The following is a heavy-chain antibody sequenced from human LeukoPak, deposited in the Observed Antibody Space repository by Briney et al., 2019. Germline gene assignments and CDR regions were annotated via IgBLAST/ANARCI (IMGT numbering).Heavy chain of an antibody. D-gene: IGHD2-2*01. Sequence: PGGSLRLSCAASGFTFSSYAMSWVRQAPGKGLEWVSAISGSGGSTYYADSVKGRFTISRDNSKNSLYLQMNSLRAEDTAVYYCAKGSPYCSSTSCFDYWGQGTLVTVSS. CDR2: ISGSGGST. CDR3: AKGSPYCSSTSCFDY. J-gene: IGHJ4*02. V-gene: IGHV3-23*01. CDR1: GFTFSSYA.